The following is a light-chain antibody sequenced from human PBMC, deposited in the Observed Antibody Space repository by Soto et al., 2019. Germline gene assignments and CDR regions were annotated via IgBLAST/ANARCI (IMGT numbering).Light chain of an antibody. CDR2: DVS. V-gene: IGLV2-11*01. CDR1: SSDVGSYNY. J-gene: IGLJ1*01. CDR3: CSYAGSYTFEV. Sequence: QSALTQPRSVSGSPGQSVTISCTGTSSDVGSYNYVSWYQQHPGKAPKLMIYDVSTRPSGVPDRFSGSKSGNTASLTISGLQAEDEADYYCCSYAGSYTFEVFGTGTKLTVL.